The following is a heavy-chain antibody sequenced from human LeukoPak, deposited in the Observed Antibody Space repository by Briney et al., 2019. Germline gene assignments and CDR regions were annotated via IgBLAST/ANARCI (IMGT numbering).Heavy chain of an antibody. J-gene: IGHJ6*02. V-gene: IGHV1-46*01. CDR2: INPSGGST. CDR3: ARDTTIFGVVITYYYGMDV. D-gene: IGHD3-3*01. CDR1: GYTFTSYY. Sequence: ASVKVSCKASGYTFTSYYMHWVRQAPGQGLEWMGIINPSGGSTSYAQKFQGSVTMTRDTSTSTVYMELSSLRSEDTAVYYCARDTTIFGVVITYYYGMDVWGQGTTVTVSS.